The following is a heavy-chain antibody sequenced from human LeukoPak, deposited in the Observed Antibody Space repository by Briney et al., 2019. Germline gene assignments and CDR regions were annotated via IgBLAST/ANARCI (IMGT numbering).Heavy chain of an antibody. Sequence: GGSLRLSCTVSGFTVSSNSMSWVRQAPGKGLEWVSFICSDNTHYSDSVKGRFTISRDNSKNTLYLQMNSLRAEDTDVYYCARRAGAYSHPYDYWGQGTLVTVSS. CDR2: ICSDNT. CDR1: GFTVSSNS. J-gene: IGHJ4*02. D-gene: IGHD4/OR15-4a*01. CDR3: ARRAGAYSHPYDY. V-gene: IGHV3-53*01.